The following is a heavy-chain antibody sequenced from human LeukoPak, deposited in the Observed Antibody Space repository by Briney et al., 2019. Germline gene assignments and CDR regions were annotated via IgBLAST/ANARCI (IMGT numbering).Heavy chain of an antibody. Sequence: SETLSLTCTVSGGSISSSSYYWGWIRQPPGKGLEWIGYIYYSGITNYNPSLKSRVIISVDTSKNQFSLKLSSVTAADTAVYYCARNMVRGDHFDYWGQGTLVTVSS. D-gene: IGHD3-10*01. CDR2: IYYSGIT. V-gene: IGHV4-61*05. J-gene: IGHJ4*02. CDR3: ARNMVRGDHFDY. CDR1: GGSISSSSYY.